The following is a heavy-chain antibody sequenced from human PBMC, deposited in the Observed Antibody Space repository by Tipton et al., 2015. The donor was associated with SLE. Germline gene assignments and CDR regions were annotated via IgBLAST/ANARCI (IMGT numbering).Heavy chain of an antibody. CDR3: AREGSSGWFYWYFDL. D-gene: IGHD6-19*01. V-gene: IGHV4-59*01. CDR1: GGAIENNY. J-gene: IGHJ2*01. CDR2: IYYTWSS. Sequence: TLSLTCTVSGGAIENNYWGWIRQPPGKGLEWIGYIYYTWSSNHNPSLKGRVTMSVDTSKNQFSLRVNSVTAADTAVYYCAREGSSGWFYWYFDLWGRGTLVTVSS.